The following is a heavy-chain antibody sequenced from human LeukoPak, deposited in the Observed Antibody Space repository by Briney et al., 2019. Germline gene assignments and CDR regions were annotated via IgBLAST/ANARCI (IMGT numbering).Heavy chain of an antibody. Sequence: GASVKVSCTASGGTFSSYAISWVRQAPGQGLEWMGRIIPILGIANYAQKFQGRVTITADKSTSTAYMELSSLRSEDTAVYYCADSSGYYSPRYYYYYGMDVWGQGTTVTVSS. CDR2: IIPILGIA. J-gene: IGHJ6*02. CDR1: GGTFSSYA. D-gene: IGHD3-22*01. V-gene: IGHV1-69*04. CDR3: ADSSGYYSPRYYYYYGMDV.